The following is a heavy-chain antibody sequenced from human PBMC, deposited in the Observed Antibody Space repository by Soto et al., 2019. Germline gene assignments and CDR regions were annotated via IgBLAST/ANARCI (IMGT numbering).Heavy chain of an antibody. Sequence: QLQLQESGPGLVKPSETLSLTCAVSGGSISSSSYYWGWIRQPPVKGLEWIGNFYYGGSTYYNPSLKSRVTISVDTSKKQFSLKLSSVTAADTAVYYCARLARYCTNGVCYTFYFDYWGQGTLVTVSS. D-gene: IGHD2-8*01. CDR3: ARLARYCTNGVCYTFYFDY. CDR1: GGSISSSSYY. J-gene: IGHJ4*02. CDR2: FYYGGST. V-gene: IGHV4-39*01.